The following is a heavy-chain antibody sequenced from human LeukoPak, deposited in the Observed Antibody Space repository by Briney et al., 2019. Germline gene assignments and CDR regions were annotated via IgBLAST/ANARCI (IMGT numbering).Heavy chain of an antibody. V-gene: IGHV3-43D*04. CDR3: ANARDHYYIDV. CDR1: GFTFDDYA. J-gene: IGHJ6*03. CDR2: ISWNGGST. Sequence: GGSLRLSCAASGFTFDDYAMHWVRQAPGKGLEWVSLISWNGGSTYYADSVKGRFTVSRDNNKNSLYLQMNSLRIEDTAFYYCANARDHYYIDVWGKGTTVTVSS.